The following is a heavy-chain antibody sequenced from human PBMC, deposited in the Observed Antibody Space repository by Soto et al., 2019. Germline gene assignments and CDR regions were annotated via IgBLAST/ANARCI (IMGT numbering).Heavy chain of an antibody. CDR3: ARKSDSSPVPEADGV. CDR1: GFSVGSNY. V-gene: IGHV3-53*01. CDR2: IYSNGDT. Sequence: GGSLRLSCAASGFSVGSNYMTWVRQSPGKGLEWVSLIYSNGDTDYADYVKGRFSISRDNFKNTLYLQMNNLRAEDTAVYHCARKSDSSPVPEADGVWGRGTQVTVSS. D-gene: IGHD2-8*01. J-gene: IGHJ4*02.